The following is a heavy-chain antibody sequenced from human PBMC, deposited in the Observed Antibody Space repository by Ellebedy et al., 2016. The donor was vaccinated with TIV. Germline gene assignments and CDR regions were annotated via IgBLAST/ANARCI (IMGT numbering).Heavy chain of an antibody. CDR1: GFTFSNSA. CDR2: MSHDKSNE. V-gene: IGHV3-30*01. Sequence: GESLKISCAASGFTFSNSAMHWVRQAPGKGLEWVAVMSHDKSNEYYADSVKGRFTISRDNSKNTLYLEMHSLRTEDTAVYYCARSGARAVTPDYWGQGTLVTVSS. CDR3: ARSGARAVTPDY. J-gene: IGHJ4*02. D-gene: IGHD2-21*02.